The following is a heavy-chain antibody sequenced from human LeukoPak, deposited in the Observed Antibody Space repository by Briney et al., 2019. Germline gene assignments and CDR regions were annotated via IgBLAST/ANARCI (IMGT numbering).Heavy chain of an antibody. CDR2: ISSSSSTI. J-gene: IGHJ4*02. Sequence: GGSLRLSCAASGFTFSSYSMNWVRQAPGKGLEWVSYISSSSSTIYYADSVKGRFTISRDNAKNSLYLQMNSLRDEDTAVYYCARGVNYYDSSGYIPRAPRRYYSDYWGQGTLVTVSS. D-gene: IGHD3-22*01. CDR3: ARGVNYYDSSGYIPRAPRRYYSDY. CDR1: GFTFSSYS. V-gene: IGHV3-48*02.